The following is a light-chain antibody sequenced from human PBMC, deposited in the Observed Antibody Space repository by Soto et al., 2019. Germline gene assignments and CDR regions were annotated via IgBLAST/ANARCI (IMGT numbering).Light chain of an antibody. CDR1: QSISSW. Sequence: DIQMTQSPSTLSASVGDRVTITCRASQSISSWLAWYQQKPGKAPKLLIYKASTLKSGVPSRFSGSGSGTEFTLTISSLQPDDFATYYCQHYNCYSEAFGQGTKVDIK. V-gene: IGKV1-5*03. CDR3: QHYNCYSEA. J-gene: IGKJ1*01. CDR2: KAS.